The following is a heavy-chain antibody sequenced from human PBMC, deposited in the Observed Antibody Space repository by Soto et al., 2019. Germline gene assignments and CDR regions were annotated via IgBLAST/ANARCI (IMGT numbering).Heavy chain of an antibody. CDR3: ARARGGDSGDYASLFDR. Sequence: SETLSLTCTVFGGSVSIGDYLWSWIRQRPGKGLEWIGYIHDSGNTYYNPSLKSRVTISLDTSKNQFSLKVTSMTAADTAVYFCARARGGDSGDYASLFDRWGQGNLVTV. CDR2: IHDSGNT. CDR1: GGSVSIGDYL. J-gene: IGHJ5*02. D-gene: IGHD4-17*01. V-gene: IGHV4-30-4*01.